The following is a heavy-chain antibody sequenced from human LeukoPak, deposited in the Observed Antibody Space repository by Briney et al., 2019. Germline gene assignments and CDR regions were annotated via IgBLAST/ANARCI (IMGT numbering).Heavy chain of an antibody. J-gene: IGHJ3*02. CDR3: AVKSYAKDAFDI. CDR2: IYHSGST. V-gene: IGHV4-38-2*01. D-gene: IGHD2-2*01. Sequence: SETLSLTCAVSGYSISSGYCWGWIRQPPGKGLEWIGSIYHSGSTYYNPSLKSRVTISVDTSKNQFSLKLSSVTAADTAVYYCAVKSYAKDAFDIWGQGTMVTVSS. CDR1: GYSISSGYC.